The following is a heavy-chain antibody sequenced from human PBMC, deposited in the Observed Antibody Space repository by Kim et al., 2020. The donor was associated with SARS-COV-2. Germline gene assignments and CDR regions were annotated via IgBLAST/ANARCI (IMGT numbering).Heavy chain of an antibody. Sequence: GGSLRLSCSASGFTFSSYAMHWVRQAPGKGLEYVSAISSNGGSTYYADSVKGRFTISRDNSKNTLYLQMSSLRAEDTAVYYCVKGLYSSSWYLNNWFDPWGQGTLVTVSS. D-gene: IGHD6-13*01. V-gene: IGHV3-64D*09. CDR1: GFTFSSYA. J-gene: IGHJ5*02. CDR3: VKGLYSSSWYLNNWFDP. CDR2: ISSNGGST.